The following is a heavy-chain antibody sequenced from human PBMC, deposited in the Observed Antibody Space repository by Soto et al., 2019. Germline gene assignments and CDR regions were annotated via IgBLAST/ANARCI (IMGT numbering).Heavy chain of an antibody. D-gene: IGHD1-26*01. CDR2: IYYSGST. Sequence: QLQLQESGPGLVKPSETLSLTCTVSGGSISSSSYYWGWIRQPPGKGLGWIGSIYYSGSTYYNPSLKIRVTISVDTSKNQFSLKLSSVTAADTAVYYCASPHWHAGNYFDYWGQGTLVTVSS. CDR3: ASPHWHAGNYFDY. V-gene: IGHV4-39*01. CDR1: GGSISSSSYY. J-gene: IGHJ4*02.